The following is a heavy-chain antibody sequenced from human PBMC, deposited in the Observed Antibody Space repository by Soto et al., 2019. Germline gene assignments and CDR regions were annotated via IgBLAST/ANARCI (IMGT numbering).Heavy chain of an antibody. J-gene: IGHJ4*02. CDR3: ARDRLYYYDSSGYYHFGY. V-gene: IGHV1-46*01. Sequence: QVQLVQSGAEVKKPGASAKVSCKASGYTFTNYYMHWVRQAPGQGLEWMGIINPSGGSTSYAQKFQGRVTMTRDTSTSTVYMELSSLRSEDTAVYYCARDRLYYYDSSGYYHFGYWGQGTLVTVSS. CDR2: INPSGGST. CDR1: GYTFTNYY. D-gene: IGHD3-22*01.